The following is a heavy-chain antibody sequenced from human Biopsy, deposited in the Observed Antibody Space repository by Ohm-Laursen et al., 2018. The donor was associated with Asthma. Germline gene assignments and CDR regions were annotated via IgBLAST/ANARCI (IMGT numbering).Heavy chain of an antibody. D-gene: IGHD3-22*01. V-gene: IGHV3-74*01. CDR1: GFTFTDYW. CDR2: INVEGTTT. Sequence: SLRLSCAASGFTFTDYWMHWVRQAPGKGLVWVSRINVEGTTTNYADSVKGRFTISRDNAKNTLYLQMNSLRAEDTAVYYCAKVRIHHFYDSSGYYQHDWGQGTLVTVSS. CDR3: AKVRIHHFYDSSGYYQHD. J-gene: IGHJ4*02.